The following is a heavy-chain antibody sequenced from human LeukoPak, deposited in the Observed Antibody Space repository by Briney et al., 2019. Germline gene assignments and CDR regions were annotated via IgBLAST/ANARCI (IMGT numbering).Heavy chain of an antibody. CDR1: GYTFTSYY. J-gene: IGHJ4*02. D-gene: IGHD3-22*01. CDR2: INPSGGST. Sequence: GASVKVSCTASGYTFTSYYMHWVRQAPGQGLEWMGIINPSGGSTSYAQKFQGRVTMTRDTSTSTVYMELSSLRSEDTAVYYCARGGDYYDSSGYYYFDYWGQGTLVTVSS. CDR3: ARGGDYYDSSGYYYFDY. V-gene: IGHV1-46*01.